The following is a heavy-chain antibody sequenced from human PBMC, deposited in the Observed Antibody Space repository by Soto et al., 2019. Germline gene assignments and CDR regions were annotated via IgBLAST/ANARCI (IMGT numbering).Heavy chain of an antibody. CDR1: GGSVSSGSYY. J-gene: IGHJ6*02. Sequence: QVQLQESGPGLVKPSETLSLTCTVSGGSVSSGSYYWSWIRQPPGKGLEWIGYIYYSGSTNYNPSLNSRVTXPXDXSXIQXXXXXXXXXXXXXXXXXXXXXXXXXXXXXXYYGMEVWGQGTTVTVSS. V-gene: IGHV4-61*01. CDR2: IYYSGST. CDR3: XXXXXXXXXXXXYYGMEV.